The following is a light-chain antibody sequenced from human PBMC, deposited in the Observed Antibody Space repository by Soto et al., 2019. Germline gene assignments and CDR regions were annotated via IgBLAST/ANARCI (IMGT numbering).Light chain of an antibody. CDR2: GAS. CDR3: QQYNNWPPA. Sequence: EIVMAQSPATLSVAPGERATLSCRASQRVSANLAWYPQKPGQAPRLLIYGASTRATGIPARFSGSGSGTEYTLTISSLQSEDFAVYYCQQYNNWPPAFGKGTKVEIK. V-gene: IGKV3-15*01. CDR1: QRVSAN. J-gene: IGKJ1*01.